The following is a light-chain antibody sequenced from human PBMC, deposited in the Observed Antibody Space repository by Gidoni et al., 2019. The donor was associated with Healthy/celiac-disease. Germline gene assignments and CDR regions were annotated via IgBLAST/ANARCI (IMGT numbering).Light chain of an antibody. V-gene: IGKV4-1*01. CDR1: QSVLYSSNNKNY. Sequence: DIVMNQSPDSLAVSLGERATINCKSSQSVLYSSNNKNYLAWYQQKPGQHPKLLMYWASTRESGVPDRFSGSGSGTDFTLAISSLQAEDVAVYYGQQYYSTPRYTFGQGTKLEIK. CDR3: QQYYSTPRYT. J-gene: IGKJ2*01. CDR2: WAS.